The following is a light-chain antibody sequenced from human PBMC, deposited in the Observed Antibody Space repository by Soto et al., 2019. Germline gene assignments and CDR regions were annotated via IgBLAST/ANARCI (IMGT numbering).Light chain of an antibody. CDR2: GAS. V-gene: IGKV3-15*01. Sequence: ERVMTQSPATLSVSPGERAALCCRASQSVSSNLAWYQQKPGQAPRLLIYGASTRATGIPARFSGSGSGTEFTLTISSLQSEDFAVYYCKQYNNGPPTFGGGTK. CDR1: QSVSSN. J-gene: IGKJ4*01. CDR3: KQYNNGPPT.